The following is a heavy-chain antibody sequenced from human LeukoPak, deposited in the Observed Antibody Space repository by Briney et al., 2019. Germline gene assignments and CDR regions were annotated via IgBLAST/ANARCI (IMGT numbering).Heavy chain of an antibody. CDR1: GFTFSSYW. Sequence: GGSLRLSCAASGFTFSSYWMSWVRQAPGKGLEWVANIKQDGSEKYYVDSVKGRFTISRDNAKNSLYLQMNSLRAEDTAVYYCAVYGSGSYFEYWRQGTLVSVSS. D-gene: IGHD3-10*01. CDR3: AVYGSGSYFEY. V-gene: IGHV3-7*01. CDR2: IKQDGSEK. J-gene: IGHJ4*02.